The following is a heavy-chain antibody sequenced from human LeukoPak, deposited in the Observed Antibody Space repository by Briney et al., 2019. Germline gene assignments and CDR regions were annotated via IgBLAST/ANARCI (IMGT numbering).Heavy chain of an antibody. CDR1: GFTFSSYG. Sequence: GSLRLSCAASGFTFSSYGMNWVRQPPGKGLEWVSFISTLGGTIYYADSVRGRFTISRDNAKNSLYLQMNSLTAADTAVYYCARVPRGVYAPSDYWGQGTLVTVSS. D-gene: IGHD3-10*01. CDR2: ISTLGGTI. J-gene: IGHJ4*02. V-gene: IGHV3-48*04. CDR3: ARVPRGVYAPSDY.